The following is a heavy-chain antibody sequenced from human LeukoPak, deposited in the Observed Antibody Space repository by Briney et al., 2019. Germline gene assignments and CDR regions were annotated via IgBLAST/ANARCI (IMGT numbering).Heavy chain of an antibody. Sequence: PEGSLRLSCAASGFTFSTYWMHWVRQAPGKGLVWVSRINSDGSSTSYADSVKGRFTISRDNSKNTLYLQMNSLRAEDTAVYYCARTTYYYDSSGYRTHDYWGQGTLVTVSS. CDR1: GFTFSTYW. D-gene: IGHD3-22*01. V-gene: IGHV3-74*01. CDR3: ARTTYYYDSSGYRTHDY. J-gene: IGHJ4*02. CDR2: INSDGSST.